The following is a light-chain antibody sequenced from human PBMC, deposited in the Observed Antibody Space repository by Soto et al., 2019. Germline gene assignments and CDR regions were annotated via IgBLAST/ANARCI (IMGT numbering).Light chain of an antibody. Sequence: EIVLTQSPATLSLSPGERATLSCRASQSISTYLAWFQQKPGQAPRLLIYDASNRATGITARFSGSGSGTDFTLTIRSLEPEDFVVYYCQQRSNWPPLFTFGPGTKVDIK. CDR3: QQRSNWPPLFT. V-gene: IGKV3-11*01. J-gene: IGKJ3*01. CDR1: QSISTY. CDR2: DAS.